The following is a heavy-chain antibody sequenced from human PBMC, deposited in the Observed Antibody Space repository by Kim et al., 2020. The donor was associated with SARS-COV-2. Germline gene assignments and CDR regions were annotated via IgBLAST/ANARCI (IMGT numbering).Heavy chain of an antibody. CDR1: GGSISSYY. CDR2: IYYSGST. Sequence: SETLSHTCTVSGGSISSYYWSWIRQPPGKGLEWIGYIYYSGSTNYNPSLKSRVTISVDTSKNQFSLKLSSVTAADTAVYYCARSQQWLVSWFDPWGQGTLVTVSS. D-gene: IGHD6-19*01. CDR3: ARSQQWLVSWFDP. V-gene: IGHV4-59*08. J-gene: IGHJ5*02.